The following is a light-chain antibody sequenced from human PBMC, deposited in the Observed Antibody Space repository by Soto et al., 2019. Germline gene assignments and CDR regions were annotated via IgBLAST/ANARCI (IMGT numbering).Light chain of an antibody. V-gene: IGLV2-8*01. CDR3: TSSSGSYNFVV. J-gene: IGLJ2*01. CDR1: SSDVGVYSY. CDR2: EVS. Sequence: QSALTQPPSASGSPGQSVTISCTGTSSDVGVYSYVSWYQQHPGKAPKLMIYEVSKRPSGVPDRFSGSKSGNTASLTVSGLQAEDDADYYCTSSSGSYNFVVIGGGTKLTVL.